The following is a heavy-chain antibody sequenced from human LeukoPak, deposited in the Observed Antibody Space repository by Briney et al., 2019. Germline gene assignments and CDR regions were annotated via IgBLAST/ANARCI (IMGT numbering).Heavy chain of an antibody. Sequence: SETLSLTCTVSGGSISSSSYYWGWIRQPPGKGLEWIGSIYYSGSTNYNPSLKSRVTISVDTSKNQFSLKLSSVTAADTAVYYCARESRVSSYYYYMDVWGKGTTVTISS. V-gene: IGHV4-39*07. CDR3: ARESRVSSYYYYMDV. CDR2: IYYSGST. J-gene: IGHJ6*03. CDR1: GGSISSSSYY.